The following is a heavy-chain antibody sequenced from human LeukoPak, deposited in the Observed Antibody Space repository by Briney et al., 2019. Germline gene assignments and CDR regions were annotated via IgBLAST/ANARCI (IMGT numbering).Heavy chain of an antibody. CDR3: AREALWFGELDYFDY. V-gene: IGHV4-39*07. CDR2: IYYSGST. D-gene: IGHD3-10*01. Sequence: SETLSLTCTVSGGPISSSSYYWGWIRQPPGKGLEWIGSIYYSGSTYYNPSLKSRVTISVDTSKNQFSLKLSSVTAADTAVYYCAREALWFGELDYFDYWGQGTLVTVSS. CDR1: GGPISSSSYY. J-gene: IGHJ4*02.